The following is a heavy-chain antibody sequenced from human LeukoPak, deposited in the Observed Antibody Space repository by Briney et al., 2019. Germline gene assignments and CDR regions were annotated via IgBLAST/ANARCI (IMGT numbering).Heavy chain of an antibody. J-gene: IGHJ5*02. V-gene: IGHV1-18*01. CDR2: ISAYNGNT. D-gene: IGHD6-13*01. Sequence: PRASVKVSCKASGYTFTSYGISWVRQAPGQGLEWMGWISAYNGNTNYAQKLQGRVTMTTDTSTSTAYMELRSLRSDDTAVYYCARVLVSSSWYLEFWFDPWGQGTLVTVSS. CDR3: ARVLVSSSWYLEFWFDP. CDR1: GYTFTSYG.